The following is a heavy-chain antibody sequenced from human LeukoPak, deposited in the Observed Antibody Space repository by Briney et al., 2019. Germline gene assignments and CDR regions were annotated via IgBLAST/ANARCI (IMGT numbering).Heavy chain of an antibody. CDR3: ARGYSYGRHYYFDY. V-gene: IGHV3-74*01. CDR1: GFTFSSYW. J-gene: IGHJ4*02. CDR2: INSDGSST. D-gene: IGHD5-18*01. Sequence: GGSLRVSCAASGFTFSSYWMHWVGQAPGKGLVWVSRINSDGSSTSYADSVKGRFTISRDNAKNTLYLQMNSLRAEDTAVYYCARGYSYGRHYYFDYWGQGTLVTASS.